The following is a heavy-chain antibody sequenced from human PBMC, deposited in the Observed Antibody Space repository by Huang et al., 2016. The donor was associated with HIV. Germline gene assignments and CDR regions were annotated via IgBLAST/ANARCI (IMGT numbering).Heavy chain of an antibody. CDR3: ARPSDAAMIRDYYYPMDV. J-gene: IGHJ6*02. CDR1: GGTFSTFG. D-gene: IGHD5-18*01. V-gene: IGHV1-69*01. Sequence: QVQLVQSEAEVKKPGSSVKVSCKASGGTFSTFGLSWVRRASGRGLEWMAGLIPIFNTTYTAQKFQGRVTLTADESTNTASMELNSLTFEDTAVYYCARPSDAAMIRDYYYPMDVWGQGTTVTVS. CDR2: LIPIFNTT.